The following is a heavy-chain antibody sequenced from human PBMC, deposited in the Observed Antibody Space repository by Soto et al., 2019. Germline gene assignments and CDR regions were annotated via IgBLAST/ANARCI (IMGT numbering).Heavy chain of an antibody. Sequence: EVQLVESGGGLVWPGGSLRLSCAASGFTFGSYWMHWVRQAPGKGLVWVSGISSYGSDPHYADSVKGRFTISRDNAKNTLYLQMNSLRADDTAVYYCASNYAYAEGYYWYGIDVWGQGTTVTVSS. CDR1: GFTFGSYW. J-gene: IGHJ6*02. D-gene: IGHD3-16*01. CDR3: ASNYAYAEGYYWYGIDV. V-gene: IGHV3-74*01. CDR2: ISSYGSDP.